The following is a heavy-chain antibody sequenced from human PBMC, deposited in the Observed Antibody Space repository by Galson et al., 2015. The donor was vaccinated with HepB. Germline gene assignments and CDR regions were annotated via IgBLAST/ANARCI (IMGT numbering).Heavy chain of an antibody. CDR3: AKGGGDILTGYYRSAFDY. CDR1: GFTFDDYT. V-gene: IGHV3-43*01. D-gene: IGHD3-9*01. J-gene: IGHJ4*02. Sequence: SLRLSCAASGFTFDDYTMHWVRQAPGKGLEWVSLISWDGGSTYYADSVKGRFTISRDNSKNSLYLQMNSLRTEDTALYYCAKGGGDILTGYYRSAFDYWGQGTLVTASS. CDR2: ISWDGGST.